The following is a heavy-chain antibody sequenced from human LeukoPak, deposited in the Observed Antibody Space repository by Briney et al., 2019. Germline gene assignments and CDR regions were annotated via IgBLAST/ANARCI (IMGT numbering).Heavy chain of an antibody. J-gene: IGHJ4*02. D-gene: IGHD3-22*01. CDR1: GGSFTNYY. CDR2: INHSGST. CDR3: ARLNKTGHYDSSGCFDY. Sequence: PSETLSLTCAVYGGSFTNYYWSWIRQPPGKGLEWIGEINHSGSTNYNPSLKSRVTISVDTSKNQFSLKLSSVTAADTAVYYCARLNKTGHYDSSGCFDYWGQGTLVTVSS. V-gene: IGHV4-34*01.